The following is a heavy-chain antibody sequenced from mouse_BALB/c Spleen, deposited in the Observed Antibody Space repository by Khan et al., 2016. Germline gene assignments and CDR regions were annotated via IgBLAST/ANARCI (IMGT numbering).Heavy chain of an antibody. Sequence: VQLQQSGAELVKPGASVKLSCTASGFNIKDTYMHWVKQRPEQGLEWIGRIDPANGNTKYDPKFQGKATITADTSSNTAYLQLSSLTSEDTAVYYGARSPYDYDVGFAYWGQGTLATVSA. J-gene: IGHJ3*01. CDR2: IDPANGNT. D-gene: IGHD2-4*01. CDR3: ARSPYDYDVGFAY. CDR1: GFNIKDTY. V-gene: IGHV14-3*02.